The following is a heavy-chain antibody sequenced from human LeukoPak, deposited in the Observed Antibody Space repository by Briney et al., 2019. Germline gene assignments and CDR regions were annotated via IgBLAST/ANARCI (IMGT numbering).Heavy chain of an antibody. Sequence: QPGGSLRLSCAASGFTFDDYAMHWVRQAPGKGLEWVSLISGDGGSTYYADSVKGRFTISRDNAKNSLYLQMNSLRAEDTALYYRAREKGCGGDCYFFDYWGEGTVVTVSS. CDR1: GFTFDDYA. CDR2: ISGDGGST. J-gene: IGHJ4*02. D-gene: IGHD2-21*01. CDR3: AREKGCGGDCYFFDY. V-gene: IGHV3-43*02.